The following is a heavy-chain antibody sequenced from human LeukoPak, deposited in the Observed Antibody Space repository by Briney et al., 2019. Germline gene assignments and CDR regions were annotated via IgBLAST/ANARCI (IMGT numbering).Heavy chain of an antibody. Sequence: GSLRLSCAASGFTFSRYWMTWVRQAPGKGLEWVANIKQDGSEKYYVDSVKGRFTISRDNAKNSLYLQMNSLRAEDTAVYYCASILDFWSGYYFPFDYWGQGTLVTVSS. CDR3: ASILDFWSGYYFPFDY. CDR2: IKQDGSEK. J-gene: IGHJ4*02. D-gene: IGHD3-3*01. CDR1: GFTFSRYW. V-gene: IGHV3-7*01.